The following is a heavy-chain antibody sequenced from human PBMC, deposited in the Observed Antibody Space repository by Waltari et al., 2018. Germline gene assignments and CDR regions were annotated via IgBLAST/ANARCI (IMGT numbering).Heavy chain of an antibody. V-gene: IGHV3-23*03. J-gene: IGHJ4*02. D-gene: IGHD3-22*01. CDR1: GFTFSSYA. CDR3: AKANYYDSSGYPHYFDY. CDR2: ISSGGST. Sequence: EVQLLESGGGLVQPGGSLRLSCAASGFTFSSYAMSWVRQAPGKGLEWVSVISSGGSTYYADSVKGRFTISRDNSKNTLYLQMNSLRAEDTAVYYCAKANYYDSSGYPHYFDYWGQGTLVTVSS.